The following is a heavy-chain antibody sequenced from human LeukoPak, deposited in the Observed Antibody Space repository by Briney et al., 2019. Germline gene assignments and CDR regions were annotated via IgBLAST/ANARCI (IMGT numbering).Heavy chain of an antibody. CDR1: GFTFTTFW. CDR2: INGEGSIT. D-gene: IGHD5-24*01. V-gene: IGHV3-74*01. CDR3: ARCEGGSGYSLDY. Sequence: GGSLRLSCAASGFTFTTFWMHWVRQAPGKGLEWVSRINGEGSITSYADSVKGRFTISRDNAKNTLYLQMNSLRAEDTAVYYCARCEGGSGYSLDYWGQGTLVTVSS. J-gene: IGHJ4*02.